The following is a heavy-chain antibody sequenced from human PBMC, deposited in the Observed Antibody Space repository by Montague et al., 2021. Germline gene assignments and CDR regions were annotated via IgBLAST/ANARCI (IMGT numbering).Heavy chain of an antibody. V-gene: IGHV3-74*01. D-gene: IGHD1-26*01. J-gene: IGHJ4*02. CDR2: IQTDGTST. CDR3: ARVGLGGGPNFDY. CDR1: GFAFSNYW. Sequence: FLRLSCAVSGFAFSNYWMHWVRQAPGKGLVWVSRIQTDGTSTDYADSVKGRFTISRDNAKSTLYLQMNSLRAEDTAVYYCARVGLGGGPNFDYWGQGTLVTVSS.